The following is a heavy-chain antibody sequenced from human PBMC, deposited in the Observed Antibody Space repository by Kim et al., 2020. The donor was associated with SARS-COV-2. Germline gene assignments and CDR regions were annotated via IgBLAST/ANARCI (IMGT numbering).Heavy chain of an antibody. V-gene: IGHV4-31*03. CDR2: IFNTGQA. D-gene: IGHD3-16*01. CDR3: ARIPHPGGGWGYFDS. Sequence: SETLSLTCTVSGGSISTSGYSWTWVRQFPGKGLEWIGYIFNTGQAKYNPSLSSRVIISPDTSKNQFSLTLNSVTAADTAVYYCARIPHPGGGWGYFDSW. J-gene: IGHJ4*01. CDR1: GGSISTSGYS.